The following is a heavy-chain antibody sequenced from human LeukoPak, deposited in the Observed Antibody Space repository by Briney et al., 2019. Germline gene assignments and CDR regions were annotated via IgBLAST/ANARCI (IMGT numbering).Heavy chain of an antibody. D-gene: IGHD4-17*01. CDR2: ISGSYVTT. V-gene: IGHV3-23*01. J-gene: IGHJ4*02. CDR1: GFTFCSYA. Sequence: GGSLRLSCAASGFTFCSYAMRWVRQPPGKGLEWVSSISGSYVTTYYADSVKGRFTISRDNSKNMMNLQMNSLRAEDTAVYYCARDYGDYTRGWNLRDFWGQGTLVTVSS. CDR3: ARDYGDYTRGWNLRDF.